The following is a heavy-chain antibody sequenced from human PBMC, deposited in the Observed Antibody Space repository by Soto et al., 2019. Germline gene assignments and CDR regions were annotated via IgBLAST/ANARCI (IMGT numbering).Heavy chain of an antibody. CDR2: INAGNGNT. CDR1: GYTFTSYA. D-gene: IGHD2-15*01. V-gene: IGHV1-3*01. CDR3: ARGYCSGGSCYSANFDY. Sequence: QVPLVQSGAEVKKPGASVKVSCKASGYTFTSYAMHWVRQAPGQRLEWMGWINAGNGNTKYSQKFQGRVTITRDTSASTAYMELSSLRSEDTAVYYCARGYCSGGSCYSANFDYWGQGTLVTVSS. J-gene: IGHJ4*02.